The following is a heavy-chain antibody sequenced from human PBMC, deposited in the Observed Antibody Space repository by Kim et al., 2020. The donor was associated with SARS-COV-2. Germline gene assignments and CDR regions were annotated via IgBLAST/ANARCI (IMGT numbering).Heavy chain of an antibody. J-gene: IGHJ4*02. V-gene: IGHV3-30*04. CDR1: GFTFNNYA. D-gene: IGHD3-22*01. Sequence: GGSLRLSCAASGFTFNNYAMHWVRQAPGKGLEWVAVIPYDEINKYYADSVKGRFTISRDNSRKTLYLHLSSLRVEDTAVYYCARGLLQDSSGYGDYWGQGTLFTVSS. CDR2: IPYDEINK. CDR3: ARGLLQDSSGYGDY.